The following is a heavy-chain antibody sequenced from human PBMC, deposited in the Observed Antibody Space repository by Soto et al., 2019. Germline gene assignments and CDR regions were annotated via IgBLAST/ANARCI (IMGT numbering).Heavy chain of an antibody. CDR1: GFTFSSYA. V-gene: IGHV3-23*01. CDR2: ISGSGGST. J-gene: IGHJ3*02. D-gene: IGHD3-3*01. CDR3: AKDPVYYDFWSGYYDI. Sequence: GGSLRLSCAASGFTFSSYAMSWVRQAPGKGLEWVSAISGSGGSTYYADSVKGRFTISRDNSKNTLYLQMNSLRAEDTAVYYCAKDPVYYDFWSGYYDIWGQGTMVTVSS.